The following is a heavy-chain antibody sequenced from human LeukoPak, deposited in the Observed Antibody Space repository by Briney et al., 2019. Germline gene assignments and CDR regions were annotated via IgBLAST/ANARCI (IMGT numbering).Heavy chain of an antibody. V-gene: IGHV4-31*03. CDR3: ASSEGGGSFHYYYGMDV. D-gene: IGHD2-15*01. CDR2: IYYSGST. J-gene: IGHJ6*02. Sequence: PSQTLSLTCTVSGGSISSGGYYWSWIRQHPGKGLEWIGYIYYSGSTYYNPSLKSRVTISVDTSKNQFSLKLSSVTAADTAVYYCASSEGGGSFHYYYGMDVWGQGTTVTVSS. CDR1: GGSISSGGYY.